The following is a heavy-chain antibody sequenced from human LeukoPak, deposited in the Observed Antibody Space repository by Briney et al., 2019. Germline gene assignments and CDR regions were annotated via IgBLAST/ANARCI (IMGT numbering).Heavy chain of an antibody. V-gene: IGHV4-39*01. CDR3: ARHGRERTFDYFDY. J-gene: IGHJ4*02. CDR1: GGSIRRSSYY. Sequence: SETLSLTCTVSGGSIRRSSYYWGWIRQPPGKGLEWIGNVYYSGTTYYNPSLKSRGTISIDTSKNQFSLKLSSVTAADTAIYYCARHGRERTFDYFDYWGQGTLVTVSS. D-gene: IGHD3-10*01. CDR2: VYYSGTT.